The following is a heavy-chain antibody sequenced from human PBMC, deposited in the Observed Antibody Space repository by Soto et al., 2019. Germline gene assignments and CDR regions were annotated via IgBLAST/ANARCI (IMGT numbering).Heavy chain of an antibody. D-gene: IGHD6-6*01. CDR1: GGTLSSYA. Sequence: GASVKVSCKASGGTLSSYAISWVRQAPGQGLEWMGGIIPIFGTANYAQKFQGRVTITADESTSTAYMELSSLRSEDTAVYYCARVRLSIAARPGLNYYYYYYGMDVWGQGTTVTVSS. CDR3: ARVRLSIAARPGLNYYYYYYGMDV. CDR2: IIPIFGTA. V-gene: IGHV1-69*13. J-gene: IGHJ6*02.